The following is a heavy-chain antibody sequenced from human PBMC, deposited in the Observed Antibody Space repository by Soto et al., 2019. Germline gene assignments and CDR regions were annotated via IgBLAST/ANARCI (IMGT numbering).Heavy chain of an antibody. J-gene: IGHJ6*02. Sequence: SETLSLTCTLSGGSISSGDYYCSWILQPPWKGLEWIMYIYCSGSTYYTPTLKSRVTISVDTSKNQFYLKLSSVTAADTAVYYCARAAFGESIYYYYGMDVWGQGTTVTVSS. CDR3: ARAAFGESIYYYYGMDV. D-gene: IGHD3-10*01. CDR2: IYCSGST. CDR1: GGSISSGDYY. V-gene: IGHV4-30-4*01.